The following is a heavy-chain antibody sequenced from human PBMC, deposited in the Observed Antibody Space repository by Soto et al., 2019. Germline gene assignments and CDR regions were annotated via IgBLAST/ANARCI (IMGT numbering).Heavy chain of an antibody. V-gene: IGHV1-69*18. Sequence: QVHLVQSGAEVRKPGSSVKVSCKTSGGTFSTYTIYWVRQAPGQGLEWMGRIIPLFGTTRYAQNFQDRVTINAEESTRTSYMELSSLRAEDTALYYCARRLDDRADEGFDVWGEGTAVTVSA. D-gene: IGHD3-16*01. J-gene: IGHJ3*01. CDR2: IIPLFGTT. CDR3: ARRLDDRADEGFDV. CDR1: GGTFSTYT.